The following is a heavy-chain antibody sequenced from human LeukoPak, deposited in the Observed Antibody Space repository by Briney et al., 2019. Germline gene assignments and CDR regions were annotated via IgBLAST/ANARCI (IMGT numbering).Heavy chain of an antibody. CDR1: GYIISSYY. D-gene: IGHD5-12*01. V-gene: IGHV1-46*01. CDR3: ARCYSGYDYGPVY. J-gene: IGHJ4*02. CDR2: ISPSGGGT. Sequence: ASVKVSCKASGYIISSYYIHWVRQAPGQGLEWMGIISPSGGGTSYAQRFQGRVSVARDTSTNTVYMELSGLRSEDTAIYYCARCYSGYDYGPVYWGQRTLVTVSS.